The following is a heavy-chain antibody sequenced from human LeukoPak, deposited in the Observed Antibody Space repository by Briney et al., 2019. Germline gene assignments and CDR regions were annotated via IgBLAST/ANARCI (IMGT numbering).Heavy chain of an antibody. D-gene: IGHD4-17*01. CDR2: ISGSGGST. Sequence: GGSLRLSCAASGFTFSSYAMSWVRQAPGKGLEWVSAISGSGGSTYYADSVKGRFTISRDNSKNTLYLQMNSLRAEDTAVYYCAKGSTVTTRGTYFDYWGQGTLVTVSS. CDR1: GFTFSSYA. J-gene: IGHJ4*02. CDR3: AKGSTVTTRGTYFDY. V-gene: IGHV3-23*01.